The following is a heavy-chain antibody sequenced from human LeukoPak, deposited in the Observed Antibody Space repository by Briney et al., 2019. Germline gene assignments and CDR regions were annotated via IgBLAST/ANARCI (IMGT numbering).Heavy chain of an antibody. Sequence: ASVKVSCKASGGTFSSYAISWVRQAPGQGLEWMGRIIPNFGTANYAQKFQGRVTITADKSTSTAYMELSSLRSEDTAVYYCARAVTRGDSSGYYYWGQGTLVTVSS. CDR1: GGTFSSYA. CDR3: ARAVTRGDSSGYYY. D-gene: IGHD3-22*01. J-gene: IGHJ4*02. CDR2: IIPNFGTA. V-gene: IGHV1-69*06.